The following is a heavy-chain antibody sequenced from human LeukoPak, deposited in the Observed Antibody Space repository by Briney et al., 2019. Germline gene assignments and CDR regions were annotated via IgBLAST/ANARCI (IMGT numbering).Heavy chain of an antibody. CDR1: GFTFSSYA. CDR2: ISGSGGST. D-gene: IGHD1-20*01. J-gene: IGHJ4*02. V-gene: IGHV3-23*01. Sequence: GASLRLSWAAAGFTFSSYAMRWVRQAPGKGLEWVLAISGSGGSTYYAYSVKGRFTISRDNSKNTLYLQMNSLTAEDTAVYYCARLAPSITFDYWGQGTLVTVSS. CDR3: ARLAPSITFDY.